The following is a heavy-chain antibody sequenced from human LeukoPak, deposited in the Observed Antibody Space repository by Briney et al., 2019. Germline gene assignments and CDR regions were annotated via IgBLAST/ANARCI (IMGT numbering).Heavy chain of an antibody. Sequence: ASVKVSCKASGYTFNGYYVHWVRQAPGQGLEWMGWINPNSGGTNYAQKIQGRVIMTRDTSISTAYMELSRLRSEDTAVYYCARDSGPGSGKAYSNWGQGTLVTVSS. CDR1: GYTFNGYY. D-gene: IGHD3-10*01. CDR2: INPNSGGT. J-gene: IGHJ4*02. V-gene: IGHV1-2*02. CDR3: ARDSGPGSGKAYSN.